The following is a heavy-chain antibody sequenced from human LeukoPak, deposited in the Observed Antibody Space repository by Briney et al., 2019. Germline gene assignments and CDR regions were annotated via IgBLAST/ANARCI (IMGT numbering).Heavy chain of an antibody. CDR3: VKGSVAYYYEY. J-gene: IGHJ4*02. D-gene: IGHD3-22*01. CDR2: ISGSGGST. CDR1: GFTFSSYA. Sequence: QPGGSLRLSCAASGFTFSSYAMSWVRQAPGKGLEWVSAISGSGGSTYYADSVKGRFTISRDNSRDTLYLQMSSLRAEETAVYYCVKGSVAYYYEYWGQGTLVTVSS. V-gene: IGHV3-23*01.